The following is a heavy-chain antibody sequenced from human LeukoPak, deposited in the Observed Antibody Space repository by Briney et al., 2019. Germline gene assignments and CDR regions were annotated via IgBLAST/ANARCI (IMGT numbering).Heavy chain of an antibody. CDR3: ARVYMVRGVIITYYFDY. Sequence: PSETLSLTCTVSGGSISSYYWSWIRQPPGKGLEWIGYIYYSGSTNYNPSLKSRVTISVDTSKNQFSLKLSSVTAADTAVYYCARVYMVRGVIITYYFDYWGQGTLVTVSS. D-gene: IGHD3-10*01. CDR1: GGSISSYY. V-gene: IGHV4-59*01. CDR2: IYYSGST. J-gene: IGHJ4*02.